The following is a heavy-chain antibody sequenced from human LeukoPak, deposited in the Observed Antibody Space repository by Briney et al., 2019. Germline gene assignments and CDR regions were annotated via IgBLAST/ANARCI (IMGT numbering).Heavy chain of an antibody. CDR3: ARVRDDYVWGSYRFGFDY. V-gene: IGHV4-34*01. Sequence: SETLSLTCAVYGGSFSGYYWSWIRQPPGKGLEWIGEINHSGSTNYNPSLKSRVTISVDTSKNQFSLKLSPVTAADTAVYYCARVRDDYVWGSYRFGFDYWGQGTLVTVSS. CDR1: GGSFSGYY. D-gene: IGHD3-16*02. J-gene: IGHJ4*02. CDR2: INHSGST.